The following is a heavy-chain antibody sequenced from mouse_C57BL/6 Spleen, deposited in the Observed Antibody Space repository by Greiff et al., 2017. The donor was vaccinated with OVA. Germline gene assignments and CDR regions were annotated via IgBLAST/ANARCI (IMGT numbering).Heavy chain of an antibody. Sequence: VQLQQSGPELVKPGASVKISCKASGYSFTGYYTNWVKQSPEKSLEWIGEINPSTGGTTYNQKFKAKATLTVDKSSSTAYMQLKSLTSEDSAVYYSARDDYDDRRGFDYWGQGTTLTVSS. CDR1: GYSFTGYY. CDR3: ARDDYDDRRGFDY. V-gene: IGHV1-42*01. D-gene: IGHD2-4*01. J-gene: IGHJ2*01. CDR2: INPSTGGT.